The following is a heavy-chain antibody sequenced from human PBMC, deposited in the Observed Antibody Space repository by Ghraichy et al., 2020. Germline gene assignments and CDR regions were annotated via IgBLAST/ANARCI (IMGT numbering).Heavy chain of an antibody. J-gene: IGHJ4*02. CDR3: ARRGYYDSSGYYSMALDY. CDR1: GGSISSYY. Sequence: SETLSLTCTVSGGSISSYYWSWIRQPPGKGLEWIGYIYTSGSTNYNPSLKSRVTISVDTSKNQFSLKLSSVTAADTAVYYCARRGYYDSSGYYSMALDYWGQGTLVTVSS. D-gene: IGHD3-22*01. V-gene: IGHV4-4*09. CDR2: IYTSGST.